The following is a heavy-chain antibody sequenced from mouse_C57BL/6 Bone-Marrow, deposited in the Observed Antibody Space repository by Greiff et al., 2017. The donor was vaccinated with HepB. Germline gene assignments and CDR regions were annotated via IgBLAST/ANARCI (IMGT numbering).Heavy chain of an antibody. CDR1: GYTFTSYW. J-gene: IGHJ4*01. CDR2: IHPNSGST. D-gene: IGHD1-1*01. V-gene: IGHV1-64*01. CDR3: AKNYGSGYAYAMDY. Sequence: QVQLQQPGAELVKPGASVKLSCKASGYTFTSYWMHWVKQRPGQGLEWIGMIHPNSGSTNYNEKFKSKATLTVDKSSSTAYMQLSSLTSEDSAVYYCAKNYGSGYAYAMDYWGQGTSVTVSS.